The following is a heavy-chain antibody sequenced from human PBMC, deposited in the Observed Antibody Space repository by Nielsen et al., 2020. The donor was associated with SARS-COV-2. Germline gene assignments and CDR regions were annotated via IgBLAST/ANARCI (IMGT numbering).Heavy chain of an antibody. CDR3: ATSASGSDIGSFDY. CDR1: GFTFSGHV. J-gene: IGHJ4*02. Sequence: GGSLRLPCAASGFTFSGHVMYWVRQAPGKGLDWVSVISYDGYTKYYADSVKGRFTISRDDSKNILYLQMNSLKIEDTAAYHCATSASGSDIGSFDYWGQGALVTVSS. V-gene: IGHV3-30-3*01. D-gene: IGHD1-26*01. CDR2: ISYDGYTK.